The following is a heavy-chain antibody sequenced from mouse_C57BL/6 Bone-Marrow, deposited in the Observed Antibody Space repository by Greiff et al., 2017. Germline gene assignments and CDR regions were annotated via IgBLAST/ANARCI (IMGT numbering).Heavy chain of an antibody. Sequence: EVQGVESGGDLVKPGGSLKLSCAASGFTFSSYGMSWVRQTPDKRLEWVATISSGGSYTYYPDSVKGRFTISRDNAKNTLYLQMSSLKSEDTAMYYCARPCGSSLAWFAYWGQGTLVTVSA. V-gene: IGHV5-6*01. D-gene: IGHD1-1*01. CDR2: ISSGGSYT. CDR3: ARPCGSSLAWFAY. CDR1: GFTFSSYG. J-gene: IGHJ3*01.